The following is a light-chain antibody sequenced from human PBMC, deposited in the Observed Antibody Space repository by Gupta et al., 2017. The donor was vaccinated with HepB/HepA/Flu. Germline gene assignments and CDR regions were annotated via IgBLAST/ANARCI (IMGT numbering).Light chain of an antibody. V-gene: IGLV2-14*03. J-gene: IGLJ1*01. CDR3: SSYTSSSTYV. CDR1: SSDVGGYNY. Sequence: QSALTQHASVSGSPGQSTTISCTGTSSDVGGYNYFSWYQQHPGKAPKLMIYDVSNRPSGVSNRFSGSKSGNTASMTISGLQAEDDADYYCSSYTSSSTYVFGTGTKVTVL. CDR2: DVS.